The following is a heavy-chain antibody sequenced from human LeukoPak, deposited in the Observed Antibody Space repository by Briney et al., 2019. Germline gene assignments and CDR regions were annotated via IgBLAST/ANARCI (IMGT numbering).Heavy chain of an antibody. V-gene: IGHV4-59*08. Sequence: PSETLSLTCTVSGGPIRSYYWSWIRQPPGKGLEWIGYSYYSGSTYYNPSLKSRVTISVDTSKNQFSLKLNSVTAADTAVYYCARSQYQVLHNWFDPWGQGTLVTVSS. CDR3: ARSQYQVLHNWFDP. D-gene: IGHD2-2*01. J-gene: IGHJ5*02. CDR1: GGPIRSYY. CDR2: SYYSGST.